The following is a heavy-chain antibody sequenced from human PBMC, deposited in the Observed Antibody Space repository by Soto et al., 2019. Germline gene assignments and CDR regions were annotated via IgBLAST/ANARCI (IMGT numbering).Heavy chain of an antibody. CDR2: TYYRSKWYN. Sequence: SQTLSLTCAISGDSVSSNSAPWNWIRQSPSRGLEWLGRTYYRSKWYNDYAVSVKSRITINPDTSKNQSSLQLNSVTPEDTAVYYCARGLSSSSWYPPTGTNWFDPWGQGTLVTVSS. D-gene: IGHD6-13*01. J-gene: IGHJ5*02. V-gene: IGHV6-1*01. CDR1: GDSVSSNSAP. CDR3: ARGLSSSSWYPPTGTNWFDP.